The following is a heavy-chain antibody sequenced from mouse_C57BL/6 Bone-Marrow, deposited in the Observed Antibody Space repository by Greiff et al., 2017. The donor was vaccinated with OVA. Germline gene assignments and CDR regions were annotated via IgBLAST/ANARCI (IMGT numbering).Heavy chain of an antibody. D-gene: IGHD2-5*01. CDR1: GYSITSGYY. CDR3: ARGYSNYEFAY. Sequence: EVQLQQSGPGLVKPSQSLSLTCSVTGYSITSGYYWNWIRQFPGNKLEWMGYISYDGSNNYNPSLKNRISITRDTSKNQFFLKLNSVTTEDTATYYCARGYSNYEFAYWGQGTLVTVSA. V-gene: IGHV3-6*01. J-gene: IGHJ3*01. CDR2: ISYDGSN.